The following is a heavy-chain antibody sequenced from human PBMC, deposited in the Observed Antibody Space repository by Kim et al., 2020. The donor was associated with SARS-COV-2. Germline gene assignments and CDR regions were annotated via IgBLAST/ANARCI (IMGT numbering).Heavy chain of an antibody. Sequence: GGSLRLSCEVSGFTFSNYWMSWVRQAPGRGLECVAKINPDGSEKYYVDSAKGRFTISRDNAKISLNLQMNSLRAEDTAVYYCARSIDYWGPGILVTVAS. V-gene: IGHV3-7*01. CDR1: GFTFSNYW. D-gene: IGHD2-21*01. CDR3: ARSIDY. J-gene: IGHJ4*02. CDR2: INPDGSEK.